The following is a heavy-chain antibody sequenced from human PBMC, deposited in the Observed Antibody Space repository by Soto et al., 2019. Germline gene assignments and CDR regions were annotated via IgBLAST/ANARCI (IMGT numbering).Heavy chain of an antibody. J-gene: IGHJ6*02. CDR1: GFSFSSYG. CDR3: ATYSGSSDPGPGLYYYYYGMDV. V-gene: IGHV3-30*03. Sequence: PGGSLRLSCVASGFSFSSYGMHWVRQAPGKGLEWVAVISYDGSNKYYADSVKGRFTISRDNSKNTLYLQMNSLRAEDTAVYYCATYSGSSDPGPGLYYYYYGMDVWGQGTTVTVSS. CDR2: ISYDGSNK. D-gene: IGHD1-26*01.